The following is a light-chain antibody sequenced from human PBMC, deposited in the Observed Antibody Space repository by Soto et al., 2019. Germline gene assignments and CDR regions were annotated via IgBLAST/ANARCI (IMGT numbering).Light chain of an antibody. V-gene: IGKV3-11*01. Sequence: EIVLTQSPATLSLSPGERATLSCRASQSVSIYLAWYQQRPGQAPRLLIYDASNRATGIPARFSGSGSGTDFTLTISSLEPEDFAVYYCQQRSNWPPITFGQGTKVDIK. CDR3: QQRSNWPPIT. CDR1: QSVSIY. CDR2: DAS. J-gene: IGKJ1*01.